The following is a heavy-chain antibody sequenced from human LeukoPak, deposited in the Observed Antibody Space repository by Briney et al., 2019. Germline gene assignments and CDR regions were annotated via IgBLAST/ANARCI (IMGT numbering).Heavy chain of an antibody. D-gene: IGHD3-3*01. Sequence: GGSLRLSCTASGFTFSTYEMNWVRQAPGKGLEWVSYISGSGYPIYYADSVKGRFTISRDNAKNSLYLQMNSLRAEDTAICYCARVRGLEWLLKHLDSWGQGTLVTVSS. V-gene: IGHV3-48*03. CDR1: GFTFSTYE. CDR2: ISGSGYPI. J-gene: IGHJ4*02. CDR3: ARVRGLEWLLKHLDS.